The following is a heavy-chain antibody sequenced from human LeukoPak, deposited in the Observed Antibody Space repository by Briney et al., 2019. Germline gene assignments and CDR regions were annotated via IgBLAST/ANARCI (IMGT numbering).Heavy chain of an antibody. CDR3: ARFLGANGNG. CDR1: GGTFSSYA. Sequence: PVKVSCKASGGTFSSYAISWVRQAPGQGLEWMGRIIPIFGTANYAQKFQGRVTITTDESTSTAYMELSSLRSEDTAVYYCARFLGANGNGWGQGTLVTVSS. CDR2: IIPIFGTA. V-gene: IGHV1-69*05. J-gene: IGHJ4*02. D-gene: IGHD3-3*01.